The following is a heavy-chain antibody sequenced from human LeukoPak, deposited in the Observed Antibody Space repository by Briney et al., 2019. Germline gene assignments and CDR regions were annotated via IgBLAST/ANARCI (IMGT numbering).Heavy chain of an antibody. J-gene: IGHJ6*02. CDR1: GYTFTSYG. Sequence: ASVKVSCKASGYTFTSYGISWVRQAPGQGLEWMGWISAYNGNTSYAQKLQGRVTMTTDTSTSTAYMELRSLRSDDTAVYYCASQSARHYYYYGMDVWGQGTTVTVSS. CDR3: ASQSARHYYYYGMDV. V-gene: IGHV1-18*01. CDR2: ISAYNGNT. D-gene: IGHD6-6*01.